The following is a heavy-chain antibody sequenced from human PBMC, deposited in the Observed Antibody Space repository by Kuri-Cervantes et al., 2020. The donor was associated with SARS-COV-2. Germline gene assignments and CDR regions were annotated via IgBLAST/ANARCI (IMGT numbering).Heavy chain of an antibody. D-gene: IGHD3-10*01. J-gene: IGHJ6*02. V-gene: IGHV3-74*01. CDR2: INSDGSST. CDR3: AREYGSGSYSPDYYYGMDV. CDR1: GFTFSGHW. Sequence: GGSLRLSCAASGFTFSGHWIHWVRQAPGKGLVWVSRINSDGSSTSYADSVKGRFTISRDNAKNTLYLQMNSLRAEDTAVYYCAREYGSGSYSPDYYYGMDVWGQGTTVTVSS.